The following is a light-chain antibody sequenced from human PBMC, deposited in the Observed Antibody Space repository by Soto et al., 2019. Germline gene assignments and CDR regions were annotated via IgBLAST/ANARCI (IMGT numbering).Light chain of an antibody. J-gene: IGLJ3*02. Sequence: QLVLTQSPSASASLGASVKLTCTLSSGHSSYAIAWHQQQPEKGPRYLMKLNSDGSHSKGDGIPDRFSGSNSGAERYLTISSLQSEDEADYYCQTCGTGPWVFGGGTKLTVL. CDR3: QTCGTGPWV. CDR2: LNSDGSH. V-gene: IGLV4-69*01. CDR1: SGHSSYA.